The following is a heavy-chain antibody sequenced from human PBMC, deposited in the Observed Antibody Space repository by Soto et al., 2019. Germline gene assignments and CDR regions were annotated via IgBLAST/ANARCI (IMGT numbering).Heavy chain of an antibody. D-gene: IGHD6-25*01. CDR1: GSSFTNYW. Sequence: GESLKISCKGSGSSFTNYWIGWVRQMPGTGLECMGVIYPGASDTTYSPSFKGNVTISADTYSSTAYLQWSSRKASDTAMYYCARVDSSGCSEYWGQGTLVTVSS. CDR2: IYPGASDT. J-gene: IGHJ4*02. V-gene: IGHV5-51*01. CDR3: ARVDSSGCSEY.